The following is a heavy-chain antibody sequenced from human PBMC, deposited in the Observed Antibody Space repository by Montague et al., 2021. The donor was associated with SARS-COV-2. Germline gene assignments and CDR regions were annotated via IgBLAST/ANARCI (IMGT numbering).Heavy chain of an antibody. J-gene: IGHJ4*02. CDR3: VGDAYDPLDDH. Sequence: TLSLTCTVSGGAISDGNYYWSWVRQPAGKGLEWIGRIYVTGNSKSNPSLKSRVTMSIDTAKHQFYLNLTSVTAADTDVYDCVGDAYDPLDDHWGQGTLVTVSS. CDR2: IYVTGNS. D-gene: IGHD3-3*01. V-gene: IGHV4-61*02. CDR1: GGAISDGNYY.